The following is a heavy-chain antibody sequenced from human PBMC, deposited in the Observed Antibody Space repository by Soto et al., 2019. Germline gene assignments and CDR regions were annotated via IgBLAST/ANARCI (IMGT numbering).Heavy chain of an antibody. CDR3: ARDLGGAPYVDL. V-gene: IGHV3-72*01. Sequence: EMQLVESGGRLVQPGESLRLSCAASGFIFSDQYMDWVRQAPGKGLEWVGRIRKKVNSYTTEYAASVKGRFTVSRDDSKNSLYLHMNSLKTEDTAVYYCARDLGGAPYVDLWGRGTLVTVSS. CDR1: GFIFSDQY. D-gene: IGHD3-16*01. J-gene: IGHJ2*01. CDR2: IRKKVNSYTT.